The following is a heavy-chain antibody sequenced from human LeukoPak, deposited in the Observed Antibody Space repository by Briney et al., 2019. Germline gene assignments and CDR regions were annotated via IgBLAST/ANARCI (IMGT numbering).Heavy chain of an antibody. CDR1: GFTFSNAW. CDR3: AKESSSLRYFDWLGTSDAFDI. J-gene: IGHJ3*02. D-gene: IGHD3-9*01. V-gene: IGHV3-23*01. Sequence: GGSLRLSCAASGFTFSNAWMSWVRQAPGKGLEWVSAISGSGGSTYYADSVKGRFTISRDNSKNTLYLQMNSLRAEDTAVYYCAKESSSLRYFDWLGTSDAFDIWGQGTMVTVSS. CDR2: ISGSGGST.